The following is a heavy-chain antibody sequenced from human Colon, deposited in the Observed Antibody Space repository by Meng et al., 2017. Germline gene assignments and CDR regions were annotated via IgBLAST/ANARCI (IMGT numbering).Heavy chain of an antibody. V-gene: IGHV4-59*01. CDR1: GVSISTYY. CDR3: ARALVDDTSSYYLNY. J-gene: IGHJ4*02. D-gene: IGHD2-2*01. CDR2: IYNSGST. Sequence: SETLSLTCTVSGVSISTYYWSWIRQPPGKGLEWIGFIYNSGSTNYNSSLRSRVTISVDTSKNQFSLNLTPVAAADTAVYFCARALVDDTSSYYLNYWGQGILVTVSS.